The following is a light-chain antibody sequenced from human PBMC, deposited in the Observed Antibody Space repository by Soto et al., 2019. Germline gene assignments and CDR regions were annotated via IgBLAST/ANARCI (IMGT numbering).Light chain of an antibody. V-gene: IGKV1-5*03. CDR1: QTINSW. J-gene: IGKJ1*01. Sequence: DIQMTQSPSTLSASVGDRVTITCRASQTINSWLAWYQQRPGKAPKLLIYRASSLQSGVPSRFSDSVSGTEFNLNISSLQPNDFATDYCQPYNNYLTFGQGTKVQLK. CDR3: QPYNNYLT. CDR2: RAS.